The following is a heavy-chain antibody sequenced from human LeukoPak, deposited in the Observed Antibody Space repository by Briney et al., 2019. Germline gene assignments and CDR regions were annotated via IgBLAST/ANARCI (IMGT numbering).Heavy chain of an antibody. Sequence: SETLSLTCTVSGGSISSSSYYWGWLRQPPGKGLEWIGSIYYSGSTYYNPSLKSRVTISVDTSKNQFSLKLSSGTAADTAVYYCARVVGATKYNWFDPWGQGTLVTVSS. CDR3: ARVVGATKYNWFDP. CDR2: IYYSGST. J-gene: IGHJ5*02. CDR1: GGSISSSSYY. V-gene: IGHV4-39*07. D-gene: IGHD1-26*01.